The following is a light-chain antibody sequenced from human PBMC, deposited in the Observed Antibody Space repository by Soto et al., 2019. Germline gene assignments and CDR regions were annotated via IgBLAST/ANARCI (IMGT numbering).Light chain of an antibody. CDR3: MQGLSGFS. CDR2: LGS. Sequence: DIVMTQSPLSLPVTPGEPASISCRSSQSLLHSNGYNYLEWYVQKPGQSPQLLIYLGSDRASGVPDRFSGSGSGTDFTLKXSXVEAXDVXVYYCMQGLSGFSFGPGTKVDIK. J-gene: IGKJ3*01. CDR1: QSLLHSNGYNY. V-gene: IGKV2-28*01.